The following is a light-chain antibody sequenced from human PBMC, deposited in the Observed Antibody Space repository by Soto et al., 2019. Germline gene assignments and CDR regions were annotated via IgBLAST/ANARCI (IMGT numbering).Light chain of an antibody. V-gene: IGLV2-14*01. CDR1: SSDVGGYNY. CDR2: DVS. Sequence: QSVLTQPAPVSGSPGQSITISCTGTSSDVGGYNYVSWYQQHPGKAPKLMIYDVSNRPSGVSNRFSGSKSGNTASLTISGLQAEDEADYYCSSYTSSSISYVFGTGTKVTVL. CDR3: SSYTSSSISYV. J-gene: IGLJ1*01.